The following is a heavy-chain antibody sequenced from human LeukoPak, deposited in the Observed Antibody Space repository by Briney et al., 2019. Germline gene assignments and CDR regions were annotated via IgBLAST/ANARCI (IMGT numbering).Heavy chain of an antibody. CDR1: GFTFSGYE. CDR2: ISSSDSTI. CDR3: ALWKYGNSPLDF. V-gene: IGHV3-48*03. J-gene: IGHJ4*02. D-gene: IGHD6-6*01. Sequence: QPGGSLRLSCAASGFTFSGYEMNWVRQAPGKGLEWVSCISSSDSTIYYADSVKGRFTISRDNAKNSLYLQMNSLRAEDTAVYYCALWKYGNSPLDFWGQGTLVTVSS.